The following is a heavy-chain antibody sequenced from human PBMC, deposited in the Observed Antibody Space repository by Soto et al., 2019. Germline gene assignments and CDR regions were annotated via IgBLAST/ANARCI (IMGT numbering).Heavy chain of an antibody. J-gene: IGHJ5*02. CDR1: GGSISSSNW. CDR2: IYHSGST. CDR3: ARDSLTVNWFDP. Sequence: SETLSLTCAVSGGSISSSNWWSWVRQPPGKGLEWIGEIYHSGSTYYNPSLKSRVTISVDRSKNQFSLKLSSVTAADTAVYYCARDSLTVNWFDPWGQGTLVTVSS. D-gene: IGHD2-8*02. V-gene: IGHV4-4*02.